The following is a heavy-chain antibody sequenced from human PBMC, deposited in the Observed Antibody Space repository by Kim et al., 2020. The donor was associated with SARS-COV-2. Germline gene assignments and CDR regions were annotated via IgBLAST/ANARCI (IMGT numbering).Heavy chain of an antibody. V-gene: IGHV6-1*01. CDR2: WDN. D-gene: IGHD5-18*01. J-gene: IGHJ3*02. CDR3: ARGINSAFDI. Sequence: WDNAYAVSVKGRISTNPDTSQNQFSLQLNSMTPEDTAVYYCARGINSAFDIWGQGTVVTVSS.